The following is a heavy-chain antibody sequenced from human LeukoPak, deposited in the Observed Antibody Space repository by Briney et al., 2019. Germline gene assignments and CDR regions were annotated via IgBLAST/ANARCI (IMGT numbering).Heavy chain of an antibody. J-gene: IGHJ4*02. V-gene: IGHV4-59*08. CDR3: ARSAYCGGDCSSSPLVG. CDR1: GGSISSYY. CDR2: IYYSGST. D-gene: IGHD2-21*02. Sequence: SETLSLTCTVSGGSISSYYWSWIRQPPGKGLEWIGYIYYSGSTNYNPSLKSRVTISVDTSKNQFSLKLSSVTAADTAVYYCARSAYCGGDCSSSPLVGWGQGTLVTVSS.